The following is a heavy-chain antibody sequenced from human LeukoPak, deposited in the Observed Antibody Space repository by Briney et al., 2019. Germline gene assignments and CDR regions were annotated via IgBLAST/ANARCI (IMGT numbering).Heavy chain of an antibody. CDR3: ARELDTAMPN. CDR1: GFTFSSYE. Sequence: GGSLRLSCAASGFTFSSYEMNWVRQAPGKGLEWVSVINYSGVSTNYTDSVKGRFTISRDNAKNSLYLQMNSLRAEDTAVYYCARELDTAMPNWGQGTLVTVSS. D-gene: IGHD5-18*01. J-gene: IGHJ4*02. V-gene: IGHV3-48*03. CDR2: INYSGVST.